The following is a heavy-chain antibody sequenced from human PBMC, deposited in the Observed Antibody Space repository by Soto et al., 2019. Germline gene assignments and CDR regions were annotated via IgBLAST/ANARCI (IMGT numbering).Heavy chain of an antibody. CDR2: VGTGGRTT. D-gene: IGHD1-1*01. Sequence: GGSLRLSCAASGFSFSSDSMNWVRQAPGKGLEWVSFVGTGGRTTFYADSVKGRFIISRDNSKNTLYLQMNSLRAEDTAVYYCARGLYNPSYYFDYWGQGALVTVSS. V-gene: IGHV3-23*01. CDR1: GFSFSSDS. CDR3: ARGLYNPSYYFDY. J-gene: IGHJ4*02.